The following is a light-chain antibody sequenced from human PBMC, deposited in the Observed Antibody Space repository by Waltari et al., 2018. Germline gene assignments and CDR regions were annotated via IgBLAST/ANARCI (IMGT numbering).Light chain of an antibody. CDR2: GAS. CDR1: QSVSRA. V-gene: IGKV3-20*01. Sequence: EVVLTQSLGNLSLSPGDRDTLSCRASQSVSRALAWYQQKPGQAPRLLIYGASLRATGIPDRFSGSGSGTDFSLTISRLEPADSAMYYCQHYVRLPATFGQGTKVEIK. J-gene: IGKJ1*01. CDR3: QHYVRLPAT.